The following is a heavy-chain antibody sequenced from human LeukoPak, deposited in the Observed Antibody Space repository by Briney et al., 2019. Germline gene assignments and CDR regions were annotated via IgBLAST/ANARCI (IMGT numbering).Heavy chain of an antibody. CDR3: ASLRTGDFDY. CDR2: INHSGST. J-gene: IGHJ4*02. CDR1: GGSFSGYY. Sequence: PSETLSLTCAVYGGSFSGYYWSWIRQPPGKGLEWIGEINHSGSTYYNPSFKSRLTISVDTSKNQFSLKLSSVTAADTAVYYCASLRTGDFDYWGQGALVTVSS. D-gene: IGHD3-10*01. V-gene: IGHV4-34*01.